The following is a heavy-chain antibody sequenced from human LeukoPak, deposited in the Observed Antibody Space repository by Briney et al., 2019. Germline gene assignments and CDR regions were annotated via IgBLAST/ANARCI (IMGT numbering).Heavy chain of an antibody. CDR1: GFTFSAYE. V-gene: IGHV3-48*01. J-gene: IGHJ6*02. D-gene: IGHD6-13*01. CDR3: ARGGARSSSYYYYGMDV. Sequence: GGSLRLSCTVSGFTFSAYEMHWVRRAPGRGLEWLSYIDSSSSTIYYADSVKGRFTISRDNAKNSLYLQMNSLRAEDTAVFYCARGGARSSSYYYYGMDVWGLGTTVTVSS. CDR2: IDSSSSTI.